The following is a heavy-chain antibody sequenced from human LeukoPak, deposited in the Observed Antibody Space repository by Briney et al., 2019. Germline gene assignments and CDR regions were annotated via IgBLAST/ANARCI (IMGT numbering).Heavy chain of an antibody. CDR2: IYHSGST. CDR3: ARDTVTTRYWFDP. CDR1: GYSISSGYY. Sequence: SETLSLTCTVSGYSISSGYYWGWIRQPPGKRLEWIGSIYHSGSTYYNPSLKSRVTISVDTSKDQFSLKLSSVTAADTAVYYCARDTVTTRYWFDPWGQGTLVTVSS. J-gene: IGHJ5*02. D-gene: IGHD4-17*01. V-gene: IGHV4-38-2*02.